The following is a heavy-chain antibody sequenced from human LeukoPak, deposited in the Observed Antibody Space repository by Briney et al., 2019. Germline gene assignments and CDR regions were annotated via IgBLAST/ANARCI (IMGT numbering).Heavy chain of an antibody. V-gene: IGHV3-30*18. CDR1: GFTFSSYG. CDR2: ISYDGSNK. CDR3: AKAEMITFGGVIVMPFDY. Sequence: PGRSLRLSCAASGFTFSSYGMHWVRQAPGKGLEWVAVISYDGSNKYYADSVKGRFTISRDNSKNTLYLQMNSLRAEDTAVYYCAKAEMITFGGVIVMPFDYWGQGTLVTVSS. J-gene: IGHJ4*02. D-gene: IGHD3-16*02.